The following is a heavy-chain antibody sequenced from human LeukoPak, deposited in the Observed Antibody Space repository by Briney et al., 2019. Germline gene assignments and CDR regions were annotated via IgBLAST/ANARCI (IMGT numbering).Heavy chain of an antibody. CDR1: GGSISSYY. J-gene: IGHJ3*02. Sequence: PSETLSLTCTVSGGSISSYYWSWIRQPPGKGLEWIGYIYYSGSTNYNSSLKSRVTISVDKSKNQFSLKLTSVTAADTAVYYCARGRDAFDIWGQGTMVTVSS. CDR2: IYYSGST. V-gene: IGHV4-59*01. CDR3: ARGRDAFDI.